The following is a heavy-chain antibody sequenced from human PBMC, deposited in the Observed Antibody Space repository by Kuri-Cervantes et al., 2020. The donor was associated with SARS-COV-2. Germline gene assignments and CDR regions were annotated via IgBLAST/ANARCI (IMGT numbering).Heavy chain of an antibody. Sequence: SQTLSLTCAAHGGSFSGLSWSWIRQSPGKGLEWIGEVNHNGNTNYNPSLKRRVTISLDTSKDQFSLILNSVTAADTSVYYCARHEVVVVPAAFDYWGQGTLVTVSS. CDR1: GGSFSGLS. V-gene: IGHV4-34*01. CDR3: ARHEVVVVPAAFDY. CDR2: VNHNGNT. J-gene: IGHJ4*02. D-gene: IGHD2-2*01.